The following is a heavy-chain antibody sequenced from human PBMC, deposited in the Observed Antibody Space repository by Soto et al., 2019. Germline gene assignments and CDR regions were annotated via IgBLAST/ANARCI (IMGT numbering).Heavy chain of an antibody. J-gene: IGHJ2*01. D-gene: IGHD2-2*02. CDR2: ISTINSLT. Sequence: PGKGLEWVAYISTINSLTNYADSVKGRFTISRDNAKNSLYLQMNSLRAEDTAVFHAEGDIRVGLPVSAFLLNRSSDL. CDR3: EGDIRVGLPVSAFLLNRSSDL. V-gene: IGHV3-11*06.